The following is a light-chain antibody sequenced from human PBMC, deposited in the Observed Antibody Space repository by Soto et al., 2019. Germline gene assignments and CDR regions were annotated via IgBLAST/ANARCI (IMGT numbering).Light chain of an antibody. V-gene: IGLV3-21*04. CDR1: NIGSKS. CDR2: YDS. CDR3: QVWDKSSDHAV. Sequence: SYELTQPPSVSVAPGKTARITCGGNNIGSKSVYWYQQKPGQAPVVVMYYDSDRPSGIPERFSGAKSGNTATLTISRVEAGDEADYYCQVWDKSSDHAVFGGGTQLTVL. J-gene: IGLJ7*01.